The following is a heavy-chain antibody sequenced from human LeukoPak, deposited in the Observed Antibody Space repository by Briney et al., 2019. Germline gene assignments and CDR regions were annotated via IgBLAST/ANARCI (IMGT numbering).Heavy chain of an antibody. V-gene: IGHV3-7*01. CDR2: IKQDASDK. J-gene: IGHJ4*02. Sequence: GGSLRLSCTASGFTFKNYWMSWVRQVPGKGLEWVANIKQDASDKYYVDSVKGRFTISRDNAKNSVSLQMNSLRAEDTAVYYCARFIAAPYYFDYWGRGTLVTVSS. D-gene: IGHD6-13*01. CDR3: ARFIAAPYYFDY. CDR1: GFTFKNYW.